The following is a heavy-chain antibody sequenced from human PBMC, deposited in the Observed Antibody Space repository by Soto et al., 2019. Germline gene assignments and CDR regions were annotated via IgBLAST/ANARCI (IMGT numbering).Heavy chain of an antibody. CDR3: GRGPYYDILTGYYTRLIDY. CDR2: INHSGST. Sequence: SETLSLTCAVYGGSFSGYYWSWIRQPPGKGLEWIGEINHSGSTNYNPSLKSRVTISVDTSKNQFSLKLSSVTAADTAVYYCGRGPYYDILTGYYTRLIDYWGQGTLVTVSS. J-gene: IGHJ4*02. D-gene: IGHD3-9*01. CDR1: GGSFSGYY. V-gene: IGHV4-34*01.